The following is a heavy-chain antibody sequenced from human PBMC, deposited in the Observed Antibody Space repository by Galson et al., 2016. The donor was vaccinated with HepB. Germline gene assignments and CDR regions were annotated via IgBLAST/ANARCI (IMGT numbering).Heavy chain of an antibody. J-gene: IGHJ4*02. Sequence: TLSLTCTVSGGSISSGSSHWNWIRQPAGRGLAWIGRIFTSWNTHYSPSLKSRVTISADTSKNQFSLKLSSVTAADTAVYFCARGEYTYGYFDYWGQGTLVTVSS. D-gene: IGHD5-18*01. V-gene: IGHV4-61*02. CDR2: IFTSWNT. CDR3: ARGEYTYGYFDY. CDR1: GGSISSGSSH.